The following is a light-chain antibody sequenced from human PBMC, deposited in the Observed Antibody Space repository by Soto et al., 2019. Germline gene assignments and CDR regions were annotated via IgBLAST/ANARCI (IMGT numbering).Light chain of an antibody. CDR3: QERSNGALFN. CDR2: DTF. J-gene: IGKJ5*01. Sequence: RSPATHFLSADDRRTHSRKTSQSVSSYLAWYQQKPGQAPRLLIYDTFNRATGIPASFSGSDSGTDVPLTFFCLDPEDLAVYYCQERSNGALFNFCQGTRLEIK. V-gene: IGKV3-11*01. CDR1: QSVSSY.